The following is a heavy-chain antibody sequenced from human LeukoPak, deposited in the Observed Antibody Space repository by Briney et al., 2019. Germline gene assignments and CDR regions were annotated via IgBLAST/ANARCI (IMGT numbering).Heavy chain of an antibody. D-gene: IGHD6-13*01. V-gene: IGHV3-7*01. CDR3: VREWAGGLAAAGTRIEGSY. Sequence: GGSLRLSCVVSEFSASNYWMSWVRQAPGKGLEWVANIKQDGSQENYVDSVKGRFTISRDNAKNSVYLQMTGLIAEDTAVYYCVREWAGGLAAAGTRIEGSYWGQGTQVIAS. CDR1: EFSASNYW. CDR2: IKQDGSQE. J-gene: IGHJ4*02.